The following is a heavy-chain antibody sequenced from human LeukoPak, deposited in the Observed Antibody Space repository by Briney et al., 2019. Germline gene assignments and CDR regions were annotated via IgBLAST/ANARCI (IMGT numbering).Heavy chain of an antibody. D-gene: IGHD5-12*01. CDR1: GFTFSTYA. J-gene: IGHJ6*02. Sequence: GGSLRLSCAASGFTFSTYAMNWVRQAPGKGLEWVSAISGSGGSTYYADSVKGRFTISRDNSKNTLYLQMNSLRAEDTAVYYCAKTLGGYDYPYYYGMDVWGQGTTVTASS. CDR2: ISGSGGST. V-gene: IGHV3-23*01. CDR3: AKTLGGYDYPYYYGMDV.